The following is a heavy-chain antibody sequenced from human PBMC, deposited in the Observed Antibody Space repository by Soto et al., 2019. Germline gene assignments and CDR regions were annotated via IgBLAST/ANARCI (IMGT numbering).Heavy chain of an antibody. CDR1: GGAIRGSF. J-gene: IGHJ5*02. D-gene: IGHD3-16*01. CDR3: ARGRVYYYVWGSHRRPSFCDL. Sequence: PSETAPLTCPVNGGAIRGSFWSWLRLHTGGGLEWIGEINHSGSTNYNPSLKSRVTISVDTSKNQFSLKLSSVTAAETAVYYCARGRVYYYVWGSHRRPSFCDLWGQGTLVTVSS. V-gene: IGHV4-34*01. CDR2: INHSGST.